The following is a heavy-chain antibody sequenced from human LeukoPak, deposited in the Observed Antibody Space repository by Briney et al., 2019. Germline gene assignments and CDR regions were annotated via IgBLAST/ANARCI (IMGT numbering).Heavy chain of an antibody. V-gene: IGHV3-48*03. CDR2: ITRSGSTT. CDR3: ARDMAAAGDY. D-gene: IGHD6-25*01. J-gene: IGHJ4*02. CDR1: GFTFSLYE. Sequence: PGGSLRHSCADSGFTFSLYEMTWVRQAPGKGLEWVSYITRSGSTTYYADSVKGRFTISRDNAKNSLYLQMNSLTTEDTAVYYCARDMAAAGDYWGQGTLVTVSS.